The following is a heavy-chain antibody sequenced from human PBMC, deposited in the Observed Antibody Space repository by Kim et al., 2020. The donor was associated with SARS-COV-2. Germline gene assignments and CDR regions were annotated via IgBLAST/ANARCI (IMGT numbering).Heavy chain of an antibody. V-gene: IGHV3-33*06. Sequence: GGSLRLSCAASRFTFSSYGLHWVRQAPGKGLEWVAVIWYDGSNKYHADSVKGRFTISRVNSKNTVYLQMNNLRAKDTAVYYCAKERRKYCSGGSCHLEYWGQGTLVTVSS. CDR2: IWYDGSNK. CDR3: AKERRKYCSGGSCHLEY. J-gene: IGHJ4*02. D-gene: IGHD2-15*01. CDR1: RFTFSSYG.